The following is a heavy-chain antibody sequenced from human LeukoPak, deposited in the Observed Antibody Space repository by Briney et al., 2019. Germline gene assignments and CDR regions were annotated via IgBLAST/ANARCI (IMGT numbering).Heavy chain of an antibody. CDR2: MHPNTGDT. J-gene: IGHJ4*02. CDR3: VRDLTNPASGDY. Sequence: ASVKVSCKTSGYTFTDKYIHWVRQAPGLGLECMGWMHPNTGDTVYVQKFQGRVTFTRDTSISTAYMELHRLGSDDTAVYFCVRDLTNPASGDYWGQATMVTVSS. CDR1: GYTFTDKY. D-gene: IGHD1-14*01. V-gene: IGHV1-2*02.